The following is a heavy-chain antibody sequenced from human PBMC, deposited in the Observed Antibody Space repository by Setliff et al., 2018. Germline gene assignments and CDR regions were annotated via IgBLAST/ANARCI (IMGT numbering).Heavy chain of an antibody. CDR3: ARGPVYGDYEGYFDY. D-gene: IGHD4-17*01. J-gene: IGHJ4*03. CDR2: IYTSGST. CDR1: GGSISSGSYY. V-gene: IGHV4-61*02. Sequence: PSETLSLTCTVSGGSISSGSYYWSWIRQPAGKGLEWIGRIYTSGSTNYNPSLKSRVTISVDTSKNQFSLKLSSVTAADTAVYYCARGPVYGDYEGYFDYWGQGTMVTVSS.